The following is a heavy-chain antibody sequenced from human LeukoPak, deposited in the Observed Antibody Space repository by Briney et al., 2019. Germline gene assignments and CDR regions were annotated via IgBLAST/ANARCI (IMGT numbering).Heavy chain of an antibody. CDR3: ARDKRDGYNFRYFDY. CDR1: GGSISSYY. D-gene: IGHD5-24*01. Sequence: PSETLSLTCTVSGGSISSYYWNWIRQPPGKDLEWIGFIAYNGVTNSNPSLKSRVTISVDTTNNQFSLKLSSVTPADTAVYYCARDKRDGYNFRYFDYWGQGTLVTVSS. V-gene: IGHV4-59*01. J-gene: IGHJ4*02. CDR2: IAYNGVT.